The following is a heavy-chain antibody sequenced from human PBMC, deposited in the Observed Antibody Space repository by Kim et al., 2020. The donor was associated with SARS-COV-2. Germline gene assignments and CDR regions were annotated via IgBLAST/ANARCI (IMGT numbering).Heavy chain of an antibody. J-gene: IGHJ3*02. D-gene: IGHD3-10*01. CDR3: ASRKGYYGSGSHAFDI. V-gene: IGHV4-4*02. Sequence: SLKSRVTISVDKSKNQFSLKLSSVTAADTAVYYCASRKGYYGSGSHAFDIWGQGTMVTVSS.